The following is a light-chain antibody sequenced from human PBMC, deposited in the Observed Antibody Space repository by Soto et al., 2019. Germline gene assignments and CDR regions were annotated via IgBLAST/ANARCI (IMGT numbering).Light chain of an antibody. J-gene: IGKJ2*01. CDR3: QQSYT. V-gene: IGKV3-15*01. CDR2: GAS. Sequence: EVVMTQSPATLYVFPGERVTLSCRASQAVGYNLAWYQHKPGQDPRLLIYGASTRVTGIPTRFSGSGSGTEFTLTISSLQSEDFAIYYCQQSYTFGQGTKLEIK. CDR1: QAVGYN.